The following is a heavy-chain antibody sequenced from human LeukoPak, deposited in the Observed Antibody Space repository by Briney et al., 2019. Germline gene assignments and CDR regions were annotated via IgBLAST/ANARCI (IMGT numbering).Heavy chain of an antibody. CDR1: GFTFSSYA. Sequence: GGSLRLSCAASGFTFSSYAMSWVRQAPGKGLEWVSAISGSGGSTYYADSVKGRFTTSRDNSKNTLYLQMNSLRAEDTAVYYCAKDLPSYYYYGMDVWGQGTTVTVSS. V-gene: IGHV3-23*01. D-gene: IGHD5/OR15-5a*01. CDR3: AKDLPSYYYYGMDV. J-gene: IGHJ6*02. CDR2: ISGSGGST.